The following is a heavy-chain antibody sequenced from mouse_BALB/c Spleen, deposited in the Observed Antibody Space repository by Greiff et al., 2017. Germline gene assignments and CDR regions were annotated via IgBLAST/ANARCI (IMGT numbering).Heavy chain of an antibody. D-gene: IGHD4-1*01. V-gene: IGHV1-18*01. CDR1: GYTFTDYN. CDR3: AVSGTRYFDY. CDR2: INPNYDST. J-gene: IGHJ2*01. Sequence: EVQLLQSGAELVKPGASVKISCKASGYTFTDYNMDWVKQSHGKSLEWVGDINPNYDSTSYNQKFKGKATLTVDKSSSTAYMEIRSLTSDDTAGYYCAVSGTRYFDYWGQGTTLTVSS.